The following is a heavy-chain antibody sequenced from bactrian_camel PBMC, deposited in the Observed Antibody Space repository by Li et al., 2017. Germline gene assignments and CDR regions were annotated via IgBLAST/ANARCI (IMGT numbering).Heavy chain of an antibody. J-gene: IGHJ6*01. CDR2: IDTDGST. Sequence: QVQLVESGGGSVQAGGSLTLSCTVSRDMFVNSCMGWFRLAPGKEREGVATIDTDGSTFYADSVAGRFAISQDNSKNTLSLQMNSLKPEDTARYYCAATRGDSCADYCSDSYCYDPASKFAYWGQGTQVTVS. CDR3: AATRGDSCADYCSDSYCYDPASKFAY. D-gene: IGHD3*01. V-gene: IGHV3S53*01. CDR1: RDMFVNSC.